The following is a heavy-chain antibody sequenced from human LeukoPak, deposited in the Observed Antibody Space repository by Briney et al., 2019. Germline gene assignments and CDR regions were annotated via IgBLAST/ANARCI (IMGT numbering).Heavy chain of an antibody. CDR1: GGTFSSYA. CDR3: ARALLDYYDSSGYLDY. CDR2: IIPIFGTA. D-gene: IGHD3-22*01. Sequence: ASVKVSCKASGGTFSSYAISWVRQAPGQGLEWMGGIIPIFGTANYAQKFQGRVTITTDESTSTAYMELSSLRSEDTAVYYCARALLDYYDSSGYLDYWGQGTLVTVSS. V-gene: IGHV1-69*05. J-gene: IGHJ4*02.